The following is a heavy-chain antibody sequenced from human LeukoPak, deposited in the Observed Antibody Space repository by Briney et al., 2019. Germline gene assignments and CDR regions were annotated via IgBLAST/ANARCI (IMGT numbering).Heavy chain of an antibody. CDR1: GGTFSSYA. D-gene: IGHD6-19*01. CDR3: ARDIMSGWSSAFDI. Sequence: SVKVSCKASGGTFSSYAISWVRQAPGQGLEWMGRIIPIFGTANYAQKFQGRVTITTDESTSTAYMELSSLRSEDTAVYYCARDIMSGWSSAFDIWGQGTMVTVSS. CDR2: IIPIFGTA. J-gene: IGHJ3*02. V-gene: IGHV1-69*05.